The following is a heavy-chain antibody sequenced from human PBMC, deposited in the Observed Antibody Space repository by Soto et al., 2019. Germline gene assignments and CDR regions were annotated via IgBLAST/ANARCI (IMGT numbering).Heavy chain of an antibody. J-gene: IGHJ4*02. CDR3: ARVGARGYEYIWGSPRGLDY. CDR2: ISSSGSTI. CDR1: GFTFSDYY. D-gene: IGHD3-16*01. V-gene: IGHV3-11*01. Sequence: QVQLVESGGGLVKPGGSLRLSCAASGFTFSDYYMSWIRQAPGKGLEWVSYISSSGSTIYYADSVKGRFTISRDNARNSLYLQMNSLRAEDTAVYYCARVGARGYEYIWGSPRGLDYWGQGTLGTVSS.